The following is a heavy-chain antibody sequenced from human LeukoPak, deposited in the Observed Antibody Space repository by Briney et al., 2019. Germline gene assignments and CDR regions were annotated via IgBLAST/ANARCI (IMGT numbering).Heavy chain of an antibody. V-gene: IGHV4-34*01. CDR2: INHSGSA. CDR3: ARGQGTVTTH. D-gene: IGHD4-17*01. Sequence: ASETLSLTCAVSGGSFSGYYRTWIRQPPGKGLEWIGEINHSGSANYNPSLKSRVTISLDTSKNQFSLNLSSVTAADTAVYYCARGQGTVTTHWGQGTLVTVSS. J-gene: IGHJ4*02. CDR1: GGSFSGYY.